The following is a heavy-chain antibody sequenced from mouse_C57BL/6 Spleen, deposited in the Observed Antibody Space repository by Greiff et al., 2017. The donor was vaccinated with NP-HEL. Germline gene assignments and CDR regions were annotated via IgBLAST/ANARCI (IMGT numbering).Heavy chain of an antibody. D-gene: IGHD1-1*01. CDR3: ARRGGSSYGYFDY. V-gene: IGHV1-59*01. Sequence: QVQLQQPGAELVRPGTSVKLSCKASGYTFTSYWMHWVKQRPGQGLEWIGVIDPSDSYTNYNQKFKGKATLTVDTSSSTAYMQLSSLTSEDSAVYYCARRGGSSYGYFDYWGQGTTLTVSS. J-gene: IGHJ2*01. CDR1: GYTFTSYW. CDR2: IDPSDSYT.